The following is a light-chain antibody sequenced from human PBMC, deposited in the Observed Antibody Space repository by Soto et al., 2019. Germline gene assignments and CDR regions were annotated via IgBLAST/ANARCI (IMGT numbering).Light chain of an antibody. J-gene: IGLJ2*01. Sequence: QSVLTQPASVSGSPGQSITISCTGTSSGLGGYNYVSWYQQHPGKAPKVMIYDGNNRPSGVSNRFSGSKSGNTASLTISGLQAEDEADYYCSSYTSSHVLFGGGTKLTVL. CDR1: SSGLGGYNY. V-gene: IGLV2-14*03. CDR2: DGN. CDR3: SSYTSSHVL.